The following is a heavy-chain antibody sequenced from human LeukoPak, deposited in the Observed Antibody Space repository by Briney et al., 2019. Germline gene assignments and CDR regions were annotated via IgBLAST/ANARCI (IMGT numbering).Heavy chain of an antibody. Sequence: GGSLRLSCAASGFNLGTYSMNWVRQAPGKGLEWVSYISSSGSTMYYADSVKGRFTISRDNAQNSLHLQMNSLRGDDTGVYFCARKGEVTTPTKNAFDLWGPGTMVTVSS. CDR3: ARKGEVTTPTKNAFDL. J-gene: IGHJ3*01. V-gene: IGHV3-48*04. D-gene: IGHD3-16*01. CDR2: ISSSGSTM. CDR1: GFNLGTYS.